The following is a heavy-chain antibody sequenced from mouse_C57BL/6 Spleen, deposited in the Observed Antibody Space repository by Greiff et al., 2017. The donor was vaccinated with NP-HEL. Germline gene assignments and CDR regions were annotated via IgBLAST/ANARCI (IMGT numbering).Heavy chain of an antibody. D-gene: IGHD1-1*01. CDR2: IYPRSGNT. CDR3: AREGDYYGSSYVGYWYFDV. V-gene: IGHV1-81*01. Sequence: QVQLKESGAELARPGASVKLSCKASGYTFTSYGISWVKQRTGQGLEWIGEIYPRSGNTYYNEKFKGKATLTADKSSSTAYMELRSLTSEDSAVYFCAREGDYYGSSYVGYWYFDVWAQGPRSPSPQ. CDR1: GYTFTSYG. J-gene: IGHJ1*03.